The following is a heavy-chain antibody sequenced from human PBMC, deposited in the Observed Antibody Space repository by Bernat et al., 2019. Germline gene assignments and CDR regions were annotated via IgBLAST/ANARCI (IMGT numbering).Heavy chain of an antibody. CDR3: ARWGVWELLFYYYGMDV. J-gene: IGHJ6*02. CDR2: IYSGGST. D-gene: IGHD1-26*01. Sequence: EVQLVESGGGLVQPGGSLRLSCAASGFTVSSNYMSWVRQAPGKGLEWVSVIYSGGSTYYAESVKGRFTISRDNSKNTLYLQMNSLRAEDTAVYYCARWGVWELLFYYYGMDVWGQGTTVTVSS. CDR1: GFTVSSNY. V-gene: IGHV3-66*01.